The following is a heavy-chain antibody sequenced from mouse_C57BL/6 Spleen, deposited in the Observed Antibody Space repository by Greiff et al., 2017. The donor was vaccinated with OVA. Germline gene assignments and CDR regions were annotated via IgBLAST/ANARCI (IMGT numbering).Heavy chain of an antibody. CDR3: ARSDYSNYVADY. V-gene: IGHV1-54*01. CDR2: INPGSGGT. J-gene: IGHJ4*01. Sequence: VKLQQSGAELVRPGTSVKVSCKASGYAFTNYLIEWVKQRPGQGLEWIGVINPGSGGTNYNEKFKGKATLTADKSSSTAYMQLSSLTSEDSAVYFCARSDYSNYVADYWGQGTSVTVSS. D-gene: IGHD2-5*01. CDR1: GYAFTNYL.